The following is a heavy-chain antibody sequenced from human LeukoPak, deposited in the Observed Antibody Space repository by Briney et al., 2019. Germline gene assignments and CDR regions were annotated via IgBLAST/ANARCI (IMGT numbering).Heavy chain of an antibody. J-gene: IGHJ4*02. Sequence: SVKVSCKASGGTYSSYAISWVRQAPGQGLEWMGGIIPIFGTANYAQKFQGRVTITADESTSTAYMELSSLRSEDTAVYYCARDSHCSGWTGDYWGQGTLVTVSS. CDR1: GGTYSSYA. CDR2: IIPIFGTA. D-gene: IGHD6-19*01. V-gene: IGHV1-69*13. CDR3: ARDSHCSGWTGDY.